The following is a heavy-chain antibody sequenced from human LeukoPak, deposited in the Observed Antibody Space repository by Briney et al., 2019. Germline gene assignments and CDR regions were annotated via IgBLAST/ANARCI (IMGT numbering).Heavy chain of an antibody. CDR2: IRYDGSNK. Sequence: GGSLRLSCAASGLTFSSYGMHWVRQAPGKGLEWVAFIRYDGSNKYYADSVKGRFTISRDNSKNTLYLQMNSLRAEDTAVYYCAKGRGYSCGLPFLYWGQGTLVTVSS. D-gene: IGHD5-18*01. CDR1: GLTFSSYG. V-gene: IGHV3-30*02. CDR3: AKGRGYSCGLPFLY. J-gene: IGHJ4*02.